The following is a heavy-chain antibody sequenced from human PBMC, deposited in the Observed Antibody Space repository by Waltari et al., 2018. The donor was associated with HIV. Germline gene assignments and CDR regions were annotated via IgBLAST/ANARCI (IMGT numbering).Heavy chain of an antibody. Sequence: PSRGLEWLGRTYYRSKWYNDYAVSVKSRITINPDTSKNQFSLQLNSVTPEDTAVYYCARGWGDYGGNWFDPWGQGTLVTVSS. V-gene: IGHV6-1*01. CDR3: ARGWGDYGGNWFDP. CDR2: TYYRSKWYN. J-gene: IGHJ5*02. D-gene: IGHD3-10*01.